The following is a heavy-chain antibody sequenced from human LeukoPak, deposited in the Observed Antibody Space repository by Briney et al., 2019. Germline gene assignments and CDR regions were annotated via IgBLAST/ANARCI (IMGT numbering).Heavy chain of an antibody. Sequence: PSETLSLTCTVSGGSISSSSYYWGWIRQPPGKGLEWIGRIYTSGSTNYNPSLKSRVTISVDTSKNQFSLKLSSVTAADTAVYYCARELRSLSGIQLWSGPFDYWGQGTLVTVSS. CDR2: IYTSGST. D-gene: IGHD5-18*01. CDR1: GGSISSSSYY. V-gene: IGHV4-39*07. CDR3: ARELRSLSGIQLWSGPFDY. J-gene: IGHJ4*02.